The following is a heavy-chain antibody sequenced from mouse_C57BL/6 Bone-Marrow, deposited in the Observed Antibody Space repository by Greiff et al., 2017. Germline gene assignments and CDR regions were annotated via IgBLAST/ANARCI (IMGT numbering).Heavy chain of an antibody. D-gene: IGHD2-2*01. CDR3: ARSEPWFDY. Sequence: QVQLQQSGAELVKPGASVKLSCKASGYTFTSYWMHWVKQRPEQGLEWIGMIHPNSGSTNYNEKFKSKATMTVDKSSNTAYMQLSSLTSEDSAVYYCARSEPWFDYWGQGTPVTVS. CDR1: GYTFTSYW. J-gene: IGHJ4*01. V-gene: IGHV1-64*01. CDR2: IHPNSGST.